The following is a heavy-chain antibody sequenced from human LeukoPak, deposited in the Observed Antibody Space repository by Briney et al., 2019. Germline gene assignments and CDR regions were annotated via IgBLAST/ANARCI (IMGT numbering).Heavy chain of an antibody. CDR2: IYYSRST. CDR1: GGSISSGGYY. V-gene: IGHV4-31*03. CDR3: ARYGGNSVGNYYFDY. Sequence: SETLSLTCTVSGGSISSGGYYWSWIRQHPGKGLEWIGYIYYSRSTYYNPSLKSRVTISVDTSKNQFSLKLSSVTAADTAVYYCARYGGNSVGNYYFDYWGQGTLVTVSS. D-gene: IGHD4-23*01. J-gene: IGHJ4*02.